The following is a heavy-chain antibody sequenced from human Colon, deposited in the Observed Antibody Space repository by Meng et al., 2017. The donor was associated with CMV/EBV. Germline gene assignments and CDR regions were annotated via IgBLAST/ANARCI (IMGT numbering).Heavy chain of an antibody. Sequence: VVVVVSGGGLVHPGGSLSRSCCASGFPFSSFWMCLVPEAPGKGLEWVANINQDGSANHYVDSVKGRFAISRDNAQNSLFLQMNSLSAEDTAVYYCAMAGQVGAADYWGQGTLVTVSS. D-gene: IGHD1-26*01. CDR1: GFPFSSFW. CDR3: AMAGQVGAADY. CDR2: INQDGSAN. J-gene: IGHJ4*02. V-gene: IGHV3-7*04.